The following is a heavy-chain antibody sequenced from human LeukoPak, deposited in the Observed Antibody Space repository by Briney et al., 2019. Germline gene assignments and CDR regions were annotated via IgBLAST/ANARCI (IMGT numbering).Heavy chain of an antibody. CDR2: IIPIFGTA. D-gene: IGHD3-9*01. J-gene: IGHJ2*01. CDR3: ARDLNDILTGWYFDL. V-gene: IGHV1-69*13. CDR1: GGTFSSYA. Sequence: SVKVSCKASGGTFSSYAISWVRQAPGQGLEWMGGIIPIFGTANYAQKFQGRVTITADESTSTAYMELSSLRSEDTAVYYCARDLNDILTGWYFDLWGRGTLVTVSS.